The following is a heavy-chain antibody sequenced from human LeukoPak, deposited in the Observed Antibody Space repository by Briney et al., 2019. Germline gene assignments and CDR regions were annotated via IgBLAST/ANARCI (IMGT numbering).Heavy chain of an antibody. CDR1: GGSISSYY. Sequence: SENLSLNCTVSGGSISSYYWSWIRQPPGKGLEWIGYIYYSGSTNYNPSLKSRVTISVDTSKNQFSLKLSSVTAADTAVYYCASGEWIVGYFQHWGQGTLVTVSS. J-gene: IGHJ1*01. V-gene: IGHV4-59*01. D-gene: IGHD2-15*01. CDR2: IYYSGST. CDR3: ASGEWIVGYFQH.